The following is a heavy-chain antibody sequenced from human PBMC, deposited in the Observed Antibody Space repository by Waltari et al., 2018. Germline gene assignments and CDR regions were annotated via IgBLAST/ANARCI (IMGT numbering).Heavy chain of an antibody. J-gene: IGHJ4*02. V-gene: IGHV1-2*06. CDR1: GYTFRGYY. CDR2: IIPNSGGT. CDR3: ARGNWGYFFDY. Sequence: QVQLVQSGAEVRKPGASVKVSCETSGYTFRGYYIHWVRQAPGQGPEWMGRIIPNSGGTSYAQKFQGRVTMTRDTSITTAYMELRSLTSDDTAVYYCARGNWGYFFDYWGQGTLVTVSS. D-gene: IGHD7-27*01.